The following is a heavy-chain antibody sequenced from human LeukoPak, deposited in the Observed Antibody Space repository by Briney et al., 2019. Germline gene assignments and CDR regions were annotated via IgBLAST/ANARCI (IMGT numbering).Heavy chain of an antibody. J-gene: IGHJ2*01. CDR3: AREAWWYYGSSGRDAWYFDL. D-gene: IGHD3-22*01. CDR1: GGSISSYY. CDR2: IYYSGST. Sequence: SETLSLTGTVSGGSISSYYWGWIRQPPGKGLEWIGYIYYSGSTNYNPSLKSRVTISVDTSKNQFSLKLSSVAAADTAVYYCAREAWWYYGSSGRDAWYFDLWGRGTLVTVSS. V-gene: IGHV4-59*01.